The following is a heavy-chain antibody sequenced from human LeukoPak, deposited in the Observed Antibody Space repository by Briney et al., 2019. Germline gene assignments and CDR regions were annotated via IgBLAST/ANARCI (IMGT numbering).Heavy chain of an antibody. J-gene: IGHJ4*02. CDR1: GYTFTGYY. D-gene: IGHD2-15*01. CDR3: ARGLYCSGGSCYGSDY. V-gene: IGHV1-2*06. CDR2: INPNSGGT. Sequence: ASVKVSCKASGYTFTGYYMHWVRQAPGQGLEWMGRINPNSGGTNYAQKFQGRVTMTRDTSISTAYMELSRPRSDDTAVYYCARGLYCSGGSCYGSDYWGQGTLVTVSS.